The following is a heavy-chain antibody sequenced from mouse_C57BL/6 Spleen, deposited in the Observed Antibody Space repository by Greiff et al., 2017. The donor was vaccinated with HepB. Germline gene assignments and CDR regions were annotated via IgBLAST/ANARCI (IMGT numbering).Heavy chain of an antibody. D-gene: IGHD1-1*01. V-gene: IGHV1-52*01. Sequence: QVQLQQPGAELVRPGSSVKLSCKASGYTFTSYWMHWVKQRPIQGLEWIGNIDPSDSETHYNQKFKDKATLTVEKSSSTAYMQLSSLTSEDSAVYYCARSSSYDYFDYWGQGTTLTVSS. CDR3: ARSSSYDYFDY. CDR1: GYTFTSYW. J-gene: IGHJ2*01. CDR2: IDPSDSET.